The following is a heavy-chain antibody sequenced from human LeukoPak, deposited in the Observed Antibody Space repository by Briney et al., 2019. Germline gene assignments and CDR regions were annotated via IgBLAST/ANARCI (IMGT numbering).Heavy chain of an antibody. J-gene: IGHJ4*02. Sequence: ASVKVSCKASGYTFTSYAMHWVRQAPGQRLEWMGWINAGNGNTKYSQKFQDRVTITRDTSASTAYMELSSLRSEDTAVYYCARAEGYYDYVWGSYRFDYWGQGTLVTVSS. D-gene: IGHD3-16*02. CDR1: GYTFTSYA. CDR2: INAGNGNT. CDR3: ARAEGYYDYVWGSYRFDY. V-gene: IGHV1-3*01.